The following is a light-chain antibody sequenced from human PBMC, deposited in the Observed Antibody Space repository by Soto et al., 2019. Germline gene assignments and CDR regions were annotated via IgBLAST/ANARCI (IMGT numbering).Light chain of an antibody. CDR1: QSISRY. CDR2: GAS. Sequence: DIQMPQSPSSLSASVGDRVTITCRASQSISRYLNWYQQKPGKAPKLLIYGASSLQSGVPSRFSGSASGTDFTLTISSLQPEDFATYYCQQSYPSTFGQGTKVDIK. CDR3: QQSYPST. V-gene: IGKV1-39*01. J-gene: IGKJ1*01.